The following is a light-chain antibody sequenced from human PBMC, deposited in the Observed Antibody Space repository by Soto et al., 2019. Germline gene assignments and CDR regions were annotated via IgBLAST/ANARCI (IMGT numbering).Light chain of an antibody. CDR2: DAS. CDR3: QQYGNSPIT. J-gene: IGKJ5*01. Sequence: EFVLTQSPGTLSLSPGERTTLSCRASQTVRNNYLAWYQQKPGQAPTLLIYDASNRATGIPDRFSGGGSGTDFTLTISRLEPEDFAVYYCQQYGNSPITFGQGTRLEIK. V-gene: IGKV3-20*01. CDR1: QTVRNNY.